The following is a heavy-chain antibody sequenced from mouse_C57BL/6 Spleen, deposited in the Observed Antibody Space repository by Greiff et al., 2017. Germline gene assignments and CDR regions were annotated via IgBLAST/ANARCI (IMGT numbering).Heavy chain of an antibody. CDR2: IYPGDGDT. Sequence: QVQLQQSGPELVKPGASVKISCKASGYAFSSSWMNWVKQRPGKGLEWIGRIYPGDGDTNYNGKFKGKATLTADKSSSTAYMQLSSLTSEDSAVYFCARGVYDGYSFYAMDYWGQGTTVTVSS. CDR3: ARGVYDGYSFYAMDY. D-gene: IGHD2-3*01. V-gene: IGHV1-82*01. J-gene: IGHJ4*01. CDR1: GYAFSSSW.